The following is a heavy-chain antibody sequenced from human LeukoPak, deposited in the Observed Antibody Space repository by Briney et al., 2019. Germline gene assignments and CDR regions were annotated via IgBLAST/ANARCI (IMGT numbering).Heavy chain of an antibody. D-gene: IGHD6-13*01. CDR1: GFTFSSYG. CDR2: ISYDGSNK. Sequence: GGSLRLSCAASGFTFSSYGMHWVRQAPGKGLEWVAVISYDGSNKYYTDSVKGRFTISRDNSKNTLYLQMNSLRAEDTAVYYCAKDLVAAAGSYWGRGTLVTVSS. CDR3: AKDLVAAAGSY. J-gene: IGHJ4*02. V-gene: IGHV3-30*18.